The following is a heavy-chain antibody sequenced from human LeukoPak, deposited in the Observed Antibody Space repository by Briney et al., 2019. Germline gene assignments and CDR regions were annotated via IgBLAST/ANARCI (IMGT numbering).Heavy chain of an antibody. V-gene: IGHV3-48*04. CDR2: ISSSGSTI. CDR3: ARDDPGYSKRDYYYYMDV. Sequence: PGGSLRLSCAASGFTFSSYGMSWVRQAPGKGLEWVSYISSSGSTIYYADSVKGRLTISRDNAKNSLYLQMNSLRAEDTAVYYCARDDPGYSKRDYYYYMDVWGKGTTVTISS. D-gene: IGHD6-13*01. CDR1: GFTFSSYG. J-gene: IGHJ6*03.